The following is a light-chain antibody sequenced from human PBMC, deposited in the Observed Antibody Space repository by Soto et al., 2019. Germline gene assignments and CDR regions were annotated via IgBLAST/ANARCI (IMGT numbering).Light chain of an antibody. J-gene: IGKJ1*01. CDR3: QQYGSSGT. CDR1: QSVSNNY. Sequence: EILMTQSPATLSVSPGERATLFCRASQSVSNNYLAWYQQKPGQAPRLLIYGASNRATGIPDRFSGSGSGTDFTLTISRLEPEDFAVYYCQQYGSSGTFGQGTKVDIK. V-gene: IGKV3-20*01. CDR2: GAS.